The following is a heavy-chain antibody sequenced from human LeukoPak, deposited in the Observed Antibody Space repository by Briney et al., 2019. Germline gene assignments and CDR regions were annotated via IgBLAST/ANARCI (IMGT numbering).Heavy chain of an antibody. CDR2: ISGNGGST. CDR1: GFTFSSYA. Sequence: PGRSLRLSCAASGFTFSSYAMSWVRQAPGKGLEWVSGISGNGGSTYYAASVKGRFTISRDNSKNTLYLQMNSLRAEDPAVYYCAISGGYWAWAHWGQGTLVTVSS. J-gene: IGHJ4*02. D-gene: IGHD1-26*01. CDR3: AISGGYWAWAH. V-gene: IGHV3-23*01.